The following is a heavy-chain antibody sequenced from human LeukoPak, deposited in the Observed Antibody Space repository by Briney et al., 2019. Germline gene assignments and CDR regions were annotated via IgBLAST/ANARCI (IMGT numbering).Heavy chain of an antibody. Sequence: GGSLRLSCAASGFTFSSYEMNWVRQAPGEGLEWVSYISSSGSTIYYADSVKGRFTISRDNAKNSLYLQMNSLRAEDTAVYYCARYCSSTSCSPLYYGMDVWGKGTTVTVSS. CDR1: GFTFSSYE. V-gene: IGHV3-48*03. CDR2: ISSSGSTI. CDR3: ARYCSSTSCSPLYYGMDV. J-gene: IGHJ6*04. D-gene: IGHD2-2*01.